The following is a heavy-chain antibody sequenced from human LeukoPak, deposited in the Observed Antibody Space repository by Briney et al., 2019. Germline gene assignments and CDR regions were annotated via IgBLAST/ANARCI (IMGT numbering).Heavy chain of an antibody. CDR1: GGSISSGDYY. Sequence: SETLSLTCTVSGGSISSGDYYWSWIRQPPGKGLEWIGYIYYSGSTYYNPSLKSRVTISVDTSKNQFSLKLSSVTAADTAVYYRARSSILAWFDPWGQGTMVTVSS. V-gene: IGHV4-30-4*01. CDR2: IYYSGST. CDR3: ARSSILAWFDP. J-gene: IGHJ5*02. D-gene: IGHD3-3*02.